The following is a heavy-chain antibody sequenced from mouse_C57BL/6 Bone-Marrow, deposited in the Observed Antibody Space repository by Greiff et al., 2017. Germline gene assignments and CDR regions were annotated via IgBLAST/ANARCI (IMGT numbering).Heavy chain of an antibody. CDR2: IDPSDSYT. CDR3: AVDRRYAMDY. D-gene: IGHD3-2*01. J-gene: IGHJ4*01. V-gene: IGHV1-69*01. Sequence: VQLQQPGAELVMPGASVKLSCKASGYTFTSYWMHWVKQRPGQGLEWIGEIDPSDSYTNYNQKFKGKSTLTVDKSSSTAYMQLSSLTSEDSAVYYCAVDRRYAMDYWGQGTSVTVSS. CDR1: GYTFTSYW.